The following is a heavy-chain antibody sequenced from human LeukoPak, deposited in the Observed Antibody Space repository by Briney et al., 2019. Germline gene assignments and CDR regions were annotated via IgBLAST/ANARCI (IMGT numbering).Heavy chain of an antibody. V-gene: IGHV3-30*02. CDR1: GFTFSSYG. D-gene: IGHD3-10*01. J-gene: IGHJ5*02. CDR3: AKDYSKTSYYGSGTYYRTNWFDP. Sequence: GGSLRLSCAASGFTFSSYGMHWVRQAPGKGLEWVAFTRYDGSNKYYADSVKGRFTISRDNSKNTLYMKMNSLRAEETAVYYCAKDYSKTSYYGSGTYYRTNWFDPWGQGTLVTVSS. CDR2: TRYDGSNK.